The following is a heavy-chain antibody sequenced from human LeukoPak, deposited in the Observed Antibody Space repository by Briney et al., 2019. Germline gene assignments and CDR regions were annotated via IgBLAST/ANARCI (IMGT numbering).Heavy chain of an antibody. CDR1: GFTFSSYW. Sequence: GGSLRLSCAASGFTFSSYWMSWVRQAPGKGLEWVANIKQDGSEKYYVDSVKSRFTISRDNAKNSLYLQMNSLRAEDTAVYYCARSSGWYHRGPDYYYYYMDVWGKGTTVTVS. D-gene: IGHD6-19*01. V-gene: IGHV3-7*01. J-gene: IGHJ6*03. CDR2: IKQDGSEK. CDR3: ARSSGWYHRGPDYYYYYMDV.